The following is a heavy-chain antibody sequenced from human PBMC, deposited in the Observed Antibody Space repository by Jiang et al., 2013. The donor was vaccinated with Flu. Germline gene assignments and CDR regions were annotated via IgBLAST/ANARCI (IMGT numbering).Heavy chain of an antibody. CDR1: GYTFTSYG. CDR3: ARFFRTDCSSTSCYTDGGNWFDP. V-gene: IGHV1-18*04. J-gene: IGHJ5*02. Sequence: GAEVKKPGASVKVSCKASGYTFTSYGISWVRQAPGQGLEWMGWISAYNGNTNYAQKLQGRVTMTTDTSTSTAYMELRSLRSDDTAVYYCARFFRTDCSSTSCYTDGGNWFDPWGQGTLVTVSS. D-gene: IGHD2-2*02. CDR2: ISAYNGNT.